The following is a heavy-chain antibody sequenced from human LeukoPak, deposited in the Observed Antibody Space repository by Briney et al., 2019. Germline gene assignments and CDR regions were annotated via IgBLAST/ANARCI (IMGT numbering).Heavy chain of an antibody. J-gene: IGHJ4*02. V-gene: IGHV1-18*01. D-gene: IGHD3-22*01. CDR2: ISAYNGKT. CDR1: GYTFISYG. Sequence: ASVKLSCKASGYTFISYGISWMRQAPGQGLEWMGWISAYNGKTNNAQKFQGRVTVTTDTSTSTAYMELRSLRSDDTAVYYCARDDRSGYYDDWGQGTLGTVSS. CDR3: ARDDRSGYYDD.